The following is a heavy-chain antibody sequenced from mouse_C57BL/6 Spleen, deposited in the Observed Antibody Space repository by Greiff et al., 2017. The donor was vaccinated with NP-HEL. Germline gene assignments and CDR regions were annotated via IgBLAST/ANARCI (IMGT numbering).Heavy chain of an antibody. CDR2: ISSGGSYT. J-gene: IGHJ2*01. V-gene: IGHV5-6*01. CDR1: GFTFSSYG. D-gene: IGHD1-1*01. CDR3: ARTTVVATNYFDD. Sequence: EVQGVESGGDLVKPGGSLKLSCAASGFTFSSYGMSWVRQTPDKRLEWVATISSGGSYTYYPDSVKGRVTISRDNAKNTLYLQMSSLKSEDTAMYYCARTTVVATNYFDDWGQGTTLTVSS.